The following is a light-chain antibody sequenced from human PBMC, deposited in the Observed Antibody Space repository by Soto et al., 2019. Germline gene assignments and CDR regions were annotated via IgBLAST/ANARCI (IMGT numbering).Light chain of an antibody. J-gene: IGKJ2*01. CDR2: KAS. V-gene: IGKV1-5*03. CDR1: QRISSW. CDR3: KQYNSYSRYT. Sequence: DIQMTQSPSTLSASVGDRVTITCRASQRISSWLAWYQQKPGKAPKLLIYKASSLESGVQSRFSGSGSGTEFNLTISSLQPDDFATYSRKQYNSYSRYTFGQGTKLEIK.